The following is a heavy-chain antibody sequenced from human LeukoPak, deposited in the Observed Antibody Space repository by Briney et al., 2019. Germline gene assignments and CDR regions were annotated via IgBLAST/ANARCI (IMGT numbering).Heavy chain of an antibody. CDR1: GFTFSNYW. V-gene: IGHV3-7*01. CDR2: IQQHGSET. Sequence: GGSLRLSCEGSGFTFSNYWMSWVRQAPGKGLEWVANIQQHGSETYYGDSVKGRFTISRDNAKNSLYLQMNSLRAEDTAVYYCASSYSSSLDYWGQGTLVTVSS. D-gene: IGHD6-13*01. CDR3: ASSYSSSLDY. J-gene: IGHJ4*02.